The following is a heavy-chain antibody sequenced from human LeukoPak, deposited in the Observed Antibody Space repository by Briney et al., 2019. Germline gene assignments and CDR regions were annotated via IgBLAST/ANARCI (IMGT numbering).Heavy chain of an antibody. J-gene: IGHJ4*02. CDR3: AREPYYYDSSGYYEIDY. V-gene: IGHV1-18*01. CDR1: GYTFTSYG. D-gene: IGHD3-22*01. CDR2: ISAYNGNT. Sequence: ASVKVCCKASGYTFTSYGISWVRQAPGQGLEWMGWISAYNGNTNYAQKLQGRVTMTTDTSTSTAYMELRSLRSDDTAVYYCAREPYYYDSSGYYEIDYWGQGTLVTVSS.